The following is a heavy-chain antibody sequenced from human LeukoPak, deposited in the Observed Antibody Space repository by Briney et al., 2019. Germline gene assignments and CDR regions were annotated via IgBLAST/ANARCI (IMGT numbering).Heavy chain of an antibody. CDR3: ARLRHFDY. CDR1: GFTFSSYN. D-gene: IGHD4-17*01. V-gene: IGHV3-48*04. J-gene: IGHJ4*02. CDR2: ISSSGGTI. Sequence: PGGSLRLSCAASGFTFSSYNMNWVRQAPGKGLEWVSYISSSGGTIYYADSVKGRFTISRDNAKNSLCLQMSSLRAEDTAVYYCARLRHFDYWGQGTLVTVSS.